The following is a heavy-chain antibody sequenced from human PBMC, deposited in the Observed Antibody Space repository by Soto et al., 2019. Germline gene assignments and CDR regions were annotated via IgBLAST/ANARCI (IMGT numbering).Heavy chain of an antibody. Sequence: PSETLSLTCTVSGDSVSSSNYYWGWIRQPPGKGLEWIGSINSGGNSFYNPSLNSRVTISADTSKNQFSLKLTSVTAADTAIYYCASDVIVLWFGKAHPNWSGPWGQGTLVTVSS. CDR3: ASDVIVLWFGKAHPNWSGP. V-gene: IGHV4-39*01. CDR2: INSGGNS. J-gene: IGHJ5*02. CDR1: GDSVSSSNYY. D-gene: IGHD3-10*01.